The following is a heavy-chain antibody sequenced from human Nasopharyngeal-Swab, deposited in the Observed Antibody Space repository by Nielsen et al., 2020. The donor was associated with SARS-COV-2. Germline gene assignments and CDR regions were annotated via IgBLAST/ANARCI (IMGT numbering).Heavy chain of an antibody. CDR3: ARGRRDFVVALGAQFDY. CDR1: GGSISSYY. V-gene: IGHV4-59*01. Sequence: GSLRLSCTVSGGSISSYYWSWIRQPPGKGLEWIGYIYYSGSTNYNPSLKSRVTMSVDTSKNQFSLKLSSVTAADTAVYYCARGRRDFVVALGAQFDYWGQGTLVTVSS. J-gene: IGHJ4*02. CDR2: IYYSGST. D-gene: IGHD2-15*01.